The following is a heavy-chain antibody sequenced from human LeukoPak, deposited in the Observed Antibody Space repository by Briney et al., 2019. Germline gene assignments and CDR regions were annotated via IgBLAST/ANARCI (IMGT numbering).Heavy chain of an antibody. D-gene: IGHD2-2*01. CDR1: GYTLTELS. CDR3: ARGPSRRDIVVVPAAQQFDY. J-gene: IGHJ4*02. Sequence: ASVKVSCKVSGYTLTELSMHWVRQAPGKGLEWMGGFDPEDGETIYAQKFQGRVTMTEDTSTDTAYMELSSLRSEDTAVYYCARGPSRRDIVVVPAAQQFDYWGQGTLVTVSS. CDR2: FDPEDGET. V-gene: IGHV1-24*01.